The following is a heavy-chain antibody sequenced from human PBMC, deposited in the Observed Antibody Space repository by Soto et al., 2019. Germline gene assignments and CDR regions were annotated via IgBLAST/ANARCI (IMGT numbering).Heavy chain of an antibody. CDR2: IYSGGST. V-gene: IGHV3-53*01. J-gene: IGHJ6*02. CDR1: GFTVSSNY. D-gene: IGHD3-9*01. CDR3: ATQLRYFDWSLLGYYYYGMDV. Sequence: GGSLRLSCAASGFTVSSNYMSWVRQAPGKGLEWVSVIYSGGSTYYADSVKGRFTISRDNSKNTLYLQMNSLRAEDTAVYYCATQLRYFDWSLLGYYYYGMDVWGQGTTVTVSS.